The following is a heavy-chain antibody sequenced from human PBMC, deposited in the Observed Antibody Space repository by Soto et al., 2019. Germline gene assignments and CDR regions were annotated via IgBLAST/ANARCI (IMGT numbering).Heavy chain of an antibody. CDR1: GYSFTSYW. CDR2: IDPSDSYT. Sequence: GESLKISCKGSGYSFTSYWITWVRQMPGKGLEWMGKIDPSDSYTTYSPSFQGHVTISAAKSISTAYLQWSSLKASDTAMYYCATHRGVYSSNTQFDYWGQGTLVTVSS. CDR3: ATHRGVYSSNTQFDY. D-gene: IGHD6-13*01. J-gene: IGHJ4*02. V-gene: IGHV5-10-1*01.